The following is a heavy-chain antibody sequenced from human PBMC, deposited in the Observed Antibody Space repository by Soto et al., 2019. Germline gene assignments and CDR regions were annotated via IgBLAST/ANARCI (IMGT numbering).Heavy chain of an antibody. CDR3: ARERVKRVTGLGYYGMDV. Sequence: SETLSLTCTVSGGSISSGGDYWSWIRQHPGKGLEWIGYIYYSGSTYYNPSLKSRVTISVDTSKNQFSLKLSSVTAADTAVYYCARERVKRVTGLGYYGMDVWGQGTTVTVSS. D-gene: IGHD3-10*01. V-gene: IGHV4-31*03. CDR2: IYYSGST. J-gene: IGHJ6*02. CDR1: GGSISSGGDY.